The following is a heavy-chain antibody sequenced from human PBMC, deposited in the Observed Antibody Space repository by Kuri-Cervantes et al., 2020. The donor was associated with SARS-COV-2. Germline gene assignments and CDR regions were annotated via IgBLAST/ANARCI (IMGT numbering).Heavy chain of an antibody. CDR3: SRAGRSSGYYAYRPLPPKRNGVWYFDY. V-gene: IGHV4-34*01. CDR2: INHSGST. CDR1: GGSFGGYY. D-gene: IGHD3-22*01. J-gene: IGHJ4*02. Sequence: GSLRLSCAVYGGSFGGYYWSWVRQPPGKGLEWIGEINHSGSTNYNPSLKSRLTISVDTSKNQFSLKLSSVTAADTAVYYCSRAGRSSGYYAYRPLPPKRNGVWYFDYWGQGTLVTVSS.